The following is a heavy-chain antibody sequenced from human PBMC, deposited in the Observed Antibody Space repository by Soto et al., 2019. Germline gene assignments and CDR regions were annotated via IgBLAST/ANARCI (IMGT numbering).Heavy chain of an antibody. V-gene: IGHV1-69*01. J-gene: IGHJ6*02. CDR3: ARDCLMGIAAAGTPTYSYYYYYGMDV. D-gene: IGHD6-13*01. CDR2: IIPIFGTA. Sequence: QVQLVQSGAEVKKPGSSVKVSCKASGGTFSSYAISWVRQAPGQGLEWMGGIIPIFGTANYAQKFQGRVTITADESTSTAYMELSSLRSEDTAVYYCARDCLMGIAAAGTPTYSYYYYYGMDVWGQGTTVTVSS. CDR1: GGTFSSYA.